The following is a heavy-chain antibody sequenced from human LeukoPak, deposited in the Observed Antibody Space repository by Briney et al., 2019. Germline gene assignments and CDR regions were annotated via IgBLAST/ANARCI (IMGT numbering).Heavy chain of an antibody. CDR3: ARDRGHDAFDI. V-gene: IGHV4-30-2*01. CDR2: IYHSGST. D-gene: IGHD3-16*01. J-gene: IGHJ3*02. CDR1: GGSISSGGYS. Sequence: PSGTLSLTCAVSGGSISSGGYSWSWIRQPPGKGLEWIGYIYHSGSTYYNPSLKSRVTISVGRSKNQFSLKLSSVTAADTAVYYCARDRGHDAFDIWGQGTMVTVSS.